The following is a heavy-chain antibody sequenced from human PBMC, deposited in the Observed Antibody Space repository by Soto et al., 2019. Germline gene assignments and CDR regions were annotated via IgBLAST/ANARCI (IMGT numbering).Heavy chain of an antibody. Sequence: GASVKVSCKASGYTFTGYYMHWVRQAPGQGLEWMGWINPNSGGTNYAQKFQGRVTMTRDTSISTAYMELSRLRYDDTAVYYCASRTVVVPAAPRGGMDVWGQGTTVTVSS. J-gene: IGHJ6*02. CDR3: ASRTVVVPAAPRGGMDV. V-gene: IGHV1-2*02. CDR1: GYTFTGYY. D-gene: IGHD2-2*01. CDR2: INPNSGGT.